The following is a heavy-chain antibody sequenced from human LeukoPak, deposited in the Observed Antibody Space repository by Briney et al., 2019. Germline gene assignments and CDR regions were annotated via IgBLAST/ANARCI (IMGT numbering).Heavy chain of an antibody. CDR3: ARLWGYCSSTSCLMFDY. CDR2: IQPGDSNT. Sequence: GESLKISCKVSGYTLTNYWIGWVRQMPGKGLEWMGIIQPGDSNTGYSPSFQGQVTISADKSISTAYLQWSSLKASDTAMYYCARLWGYCSSTSCLMFDYWGQGTLVTVSS. V-gene: IGHV5-51*01. CDR1: GYTLTNYW. D-gene: IGHD2-2*01. J-gene: IGHJ4*02.